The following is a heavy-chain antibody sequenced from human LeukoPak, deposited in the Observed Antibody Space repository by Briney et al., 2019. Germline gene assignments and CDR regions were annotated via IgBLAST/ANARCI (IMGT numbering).Heavy chain of an antibody. CDR1: GFTVSDNY. Sequence: GGSLRLSCAASGFTVSDNYISWVRQAPGKGLEWVSVIYSGGSTKYADSVKARFTISRDNCKNTVYLQMNSLRADDTAVYYCARATLDNWGKGTLVTVSS. CDR3: ARATLDN. J-gene: IGHJ4*02. V-gene: IGHV3-53*01. CDR2: IYSGGST.